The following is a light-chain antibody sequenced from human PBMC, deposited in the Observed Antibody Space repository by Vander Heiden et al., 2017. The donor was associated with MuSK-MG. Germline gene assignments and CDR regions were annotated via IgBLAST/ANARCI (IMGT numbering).Light chain of an antibody. Sequence: SSELTQEPAVSVALGQTVRITCKGDSLRSYYASWYQQKPGQAPVLLIYCKNNRPSGIPDRFSGSSSGTTASLTITGAQAEDGADYYCNSLDSSGNHLVFGGGTKLTVL. CDR3: NSLDSSGNHLV. CDR2: CKN. V-gene: IGLV3-19*01. J-gene: IGLJ2*01. CDR1: SLRSYY.